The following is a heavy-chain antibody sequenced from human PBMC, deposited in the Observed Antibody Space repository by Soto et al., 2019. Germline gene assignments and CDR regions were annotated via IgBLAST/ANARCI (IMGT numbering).Heavy chain of an antibody. CDR3: TRGPRSTSTGTGAF. Sequence: GGSLRLSCAASGFTFSMYWMHWVRQVPGKGPEWVSRINDDGISTNYADSVKGRFTISRDNAKNTLYLQMNALRVGDTAVYYCTRGPRSTSTGTGAFWGQGTLVTVSS. CDR1: GFTFSMYW. CDR2: INDDGIST. D-gene: IGHD1-1*01. J-gene: IGHJ4*02. V-gene: IGHV3-74*01.